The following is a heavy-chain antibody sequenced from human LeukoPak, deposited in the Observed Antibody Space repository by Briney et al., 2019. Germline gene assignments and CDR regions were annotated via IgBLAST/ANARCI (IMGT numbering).Heavy chain of an antibody. V-gene: IGHV5-51*01. J-gene: IGHJ4*02. D-gene: IGHD3-22*01. CDR3: ARLAYYYDSSGYSEYYFDY. CDR1: GYSFTSYW. Sequence: GESLKISCKGSGYSFTSYWIGWVRQMPGKGLEWMGIIYPGDSDTRYSPSFQGQVTISADKSISTAYLQWSSLKASDTAMYYCARLAYYYDSSGYSEYYFDYWGQGTLVTVSS. CDR2: IYPGDSDT.